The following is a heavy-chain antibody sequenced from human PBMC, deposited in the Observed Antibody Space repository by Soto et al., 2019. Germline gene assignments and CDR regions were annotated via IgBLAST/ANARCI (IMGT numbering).Heavy chain of an antibody. D-gene: IGHD3-10*01. CDR1: GASISSFC. CDR3: ARDFLGSLDY. V-gene: IGHV4-59*01. Sequence: SETLYLTYTVSGASISSFCWGCIRQPPGEGLEWIAYVCDSGSTNHNPSLKSRVTMSLDTSTKQFSLKLDSVTAADTAVYYCARDFLGSLDYWGQGILVTVSS. CDR2: VCDSGST. J-gene: IGHJ4*02.